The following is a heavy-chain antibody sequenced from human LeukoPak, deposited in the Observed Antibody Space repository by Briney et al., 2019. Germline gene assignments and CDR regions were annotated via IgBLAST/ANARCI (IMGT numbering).Heavy chain of an antibody. CDR2: ISSSGSTI. D-gene: IGHD3-10*02. CDR1: GFTFSSHE. V-gene: IGHV3-48*03. J-gene: IGHJ6*04. CDR3: AELGITMIGGV. Sequence: GRSLRLSCAASGFTFSSHEMNWVRQAPGKGLEWVSYISSSGSTIYYADSVKGRFTISRDNAKNSLYLQMNSLRAEDTAVYYCAELGITMIGGVWGKGTTVTISS.